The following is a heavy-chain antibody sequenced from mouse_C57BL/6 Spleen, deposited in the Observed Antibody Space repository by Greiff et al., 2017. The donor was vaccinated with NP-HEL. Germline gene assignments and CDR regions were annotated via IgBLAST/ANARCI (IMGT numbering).Heavy chain of an antibody. J-gene: IGHJ3*01. CDR3: ARSEIDYGKGFAY. CDR2: IYPGSGST. V-gene: IGHV1-55*01. Sequence: QVQLQQPGAELVKPGASVKMSCKASGYTFTSYWITWVKQRPGQGLEWIGDIYPGSGSTNYNEKFKSKATLTVDTSSSTAYMQLSSLTSEDAAVYYCARSEIDYGKGFAYWGQGTLVTVSA. D-gene: IGHD2-4*01. CDR1: GYTFTSYW.